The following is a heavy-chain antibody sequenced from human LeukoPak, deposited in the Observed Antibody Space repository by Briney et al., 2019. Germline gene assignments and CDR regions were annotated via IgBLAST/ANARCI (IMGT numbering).Heavy chain of an antibody. CDR3: ARWPYYGSGSRADGLDV. CDR2: MSLYNSDT. CDR1: GYVLTTYG. D-gene: IGHD3-10*01. V-gene: IGHV1-18*04. J-gene: IGHJ6*04. Sequence: ASVKVSCKASGYVLTTYGFNWVRQAPAQGHERMGCMSLYNSDTNYAHKFQSRVTITSDTSTSILYMELRSLRSDDTVVYYCARWPYYGSGSRADGLDVWGKGTTVTVSS.